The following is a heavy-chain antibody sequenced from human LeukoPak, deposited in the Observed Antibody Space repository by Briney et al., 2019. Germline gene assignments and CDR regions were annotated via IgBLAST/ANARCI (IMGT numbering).Heavy chain of an antibody. D-gene: IGHD7-27*01. CDR1: GGSISGYY. CDR3: ARTLTNWGGFDY. Sequence: SETLSLTCTVSGGSISGYYWSWIRQPPGKGLEWIGYKYYRGSTNYNPSLKSRVTISVDTSKNQFSLKLTSVTAADAAVYYCARTLTNWGGFDYWGQGTLVTVSS. CDR2: KYYRGST. J-gene: IGHJ4*02. V-gene: IGHV4-59*01.